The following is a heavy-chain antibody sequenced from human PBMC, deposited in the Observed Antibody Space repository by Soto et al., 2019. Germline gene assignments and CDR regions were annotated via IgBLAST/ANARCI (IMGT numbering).Heavy chain of an antibody. D-gene: IGHD3-22*01. J-gene: IGHJ4*02. V-gene: IGHV1-2*04. CDR1: GYTFTGYY. Sequence: AASVKVSCKASGYTFTGYYMHWVRQAPGQGLEWMGWINPNSGGTNYAQKFQGWVTMTRDTSISTAYMELSRLRSDDTAVYYCARSGYYYDSSGYLRPFDYWGQGTLVTVSS. CDR3: ARSGYYYDSSGYLRPFDY. CDR2: INPNSGGT.